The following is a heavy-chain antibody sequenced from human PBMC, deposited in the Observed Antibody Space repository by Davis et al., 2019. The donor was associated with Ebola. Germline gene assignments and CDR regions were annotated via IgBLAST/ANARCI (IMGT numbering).Heavy chain of an antibody. CDR1: GGSFSGYY. D-gene: IGHD6-6*01. J-gene: IGHJ4*02. CDR3: ARVRKQLVLGTDY. CDR2: INHSGST. Sequence: SETLSLTCAVYGGSFSGYYWSWIGQPPGKGLEWMGEINHSGSTNYNPSLKSRVTISVDTSKNHFSLKLSSVTAADTAVYYCARVRKQLVLGTDYWGQGTLVTVSS. V-gene: IGHV4-34*01.